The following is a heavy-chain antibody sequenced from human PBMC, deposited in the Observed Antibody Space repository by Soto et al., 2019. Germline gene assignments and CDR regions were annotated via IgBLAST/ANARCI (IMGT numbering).Heavy chain of an antibody. D-gene: IGHD6-19*01. Sequence: GGSLRLSCAASGFTFSDYAMYWVRQAPGKGLEWVSVISFDGNIKYYTGSVKGRFTISRDNSKNTLHLQVNSLRTEDTALYYCARAPGHSVHSSGWQVDYWGQGTLVTVSS. V-gene: IGHV3-30-3*01. CDR1: GFTFSDYA. CDR2: ISFDGNIK. CDR3: ARAPGHSVHSSGWQVDY. J-gene: IGHJ4*02.